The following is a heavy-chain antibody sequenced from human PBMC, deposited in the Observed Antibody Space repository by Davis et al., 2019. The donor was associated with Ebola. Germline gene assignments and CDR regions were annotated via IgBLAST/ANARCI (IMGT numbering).Heavy chain of an antibody. CDR2: ISYDGSNK. CDR1: GFPFSNYA. V-gene: IGHV3-30-3*01. D-gene: IGHD2-8*01. J-gene: IGHJ5*02. CDR3: ARDRVPYCSNGVCYSWFDP. Sequence: GGSLRLSCAAPGFPFSNYAMHWVRPAPGKGLEWVTIISYDGSNKYYADSVKGRFTISRDNSKNTLYLQLNILRAEDTAVYYCARDRVPYCSNGVCYSWFDPWGQGTLVTVSS.